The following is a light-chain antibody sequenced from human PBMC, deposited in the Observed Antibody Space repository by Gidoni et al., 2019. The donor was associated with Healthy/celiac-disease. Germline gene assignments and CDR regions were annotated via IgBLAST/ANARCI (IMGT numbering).Light chain of an antibody. J-gene: IGKJ1*01. Sequence: DIQMTQSPSSLSASVGDRVTITCRARQGISSHLNWYQQKPGKAPKLLIYAASSLQSGVPSRFSGSGSGTDFTLTISSLQPEDFATYYCQQSYSTPPAFXXXTKVEIK. CDR1: QGISSH. V-gene: IGKV1-39*01. CDR3: QQSYSTPPA. CDR2: AAS.